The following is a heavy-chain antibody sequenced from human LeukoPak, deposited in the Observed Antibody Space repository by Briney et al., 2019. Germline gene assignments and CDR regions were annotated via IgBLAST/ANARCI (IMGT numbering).Heavy chain of an antibody. V-gene: IGHV3-23*01. CDR3: AKDSRAPSTAIN. CDR2: ISGGGGST. CDR1: GFTFSSYG. J-gene: IGHJ4*02. D-gene: IGHD2-2*02. Sequence: PGGSLRHSCAASGFTFSSYGMSWVRQAPGKGLEWVSGISGGGGSTYYADSVKGRFTISRDNSKNTLYLQMNSLRAEDTAVYYCAKDSRAPSTAINWGQGTLVTVSS.